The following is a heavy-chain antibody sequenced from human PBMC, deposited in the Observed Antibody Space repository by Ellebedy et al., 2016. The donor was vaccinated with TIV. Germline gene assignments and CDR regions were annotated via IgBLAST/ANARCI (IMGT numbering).Heavy chain of an antibody. CDR1: GYTFTSYG. J-gene: IGHJ4*02. D-gene: IGHD3-3*01. Sequence: ASVKVSCKASGYTFTSYGISWVRQAPGQGLEWMGWISAYNGNTNYAQKLQGRVTMTTDTSTSTAYMELRSLRSDDTAVYYCARDKLRFLEWLFPSDYWGQGTLVTVSS. V-gene: IGHV1-18*01. CDR2: ISAYNGNT. CDR3: ARDKLRFLEWLFPSDY.